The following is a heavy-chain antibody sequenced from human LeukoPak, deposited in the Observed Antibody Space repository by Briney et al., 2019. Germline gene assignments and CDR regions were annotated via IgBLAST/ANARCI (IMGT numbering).Heavy chain of an antibody. J-gene: IGHJ4*02. CDR2: INHSGST. Sequence: PSETLSLTCAVYGGSFSGYSWSWIRQPPGKGLEWIGEINHSGSTDYNPSLKSRVTISVDTSKNQFSLKLSSVTAADTAVYYCARARGYSYGYGKSRYYFDYWGQGTLVTVSS. D-gene: IGHD5-18*01. CDR1: GGSFSGYS. CDR3: ARARGYSYGYGKSRYYFDY. V-gene: IGHV4-34*01.